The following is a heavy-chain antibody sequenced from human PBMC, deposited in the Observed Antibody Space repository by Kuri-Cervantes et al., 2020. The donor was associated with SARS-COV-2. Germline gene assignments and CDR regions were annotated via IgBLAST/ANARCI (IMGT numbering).Heavy chain of an antibody. Sequence: GGSLRLSCAASGFTFRSCWMSWVRQAPGKGLEWVANIKQDGSEKYYVDSVKGRFTISRDNAKNSLYLQMNSLRAEDTAVYYCASGGDCSSTSCYRAEVNWGQGTLVTVSS. CDR2: IKQDGSEK. D-gene: IGHD2-2*02. V-gene: IGHV3-7*01. CDR1: GFTFRSCW. J-gene: IGHJ4*02. CDR3: ASGGDCSSTSCYRAEVN.